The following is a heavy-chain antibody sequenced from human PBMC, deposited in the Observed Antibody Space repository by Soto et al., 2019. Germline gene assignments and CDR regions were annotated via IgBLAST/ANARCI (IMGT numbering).Heavy chain of an antibody. V-gene: IGHV1-2*02. CDR3: ARDPTSGVAAAGLLNF. CDR1: GYTFTAYY. Sequence: ASVKVSCKASGYTFTAYYMNWVRQAPGQGREWMGWINLNSGDTNYAQEFQGRVTMTRDTSISTAYMELSRLRSDDTAVYYCARDPTSGVAAAGLLNFWGQGTLVTVSP. D-gene: IGHD6-13*01. J-gene: IGHJ4*02. CDR2: INLNSGDT.